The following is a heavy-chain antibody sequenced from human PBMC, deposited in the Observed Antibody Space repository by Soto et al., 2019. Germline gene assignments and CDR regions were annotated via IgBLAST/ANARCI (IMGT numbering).Heavy chain of an antibody. J-gene: IGHJ3*02. Sequence: PGESLKISCKGSGYSFTSYWIGWVRQMPGKGLEWMGIIYPGDSDTRYTPSFQGQVTISADKSISTAYLQWSSLKASDTAMYYCARRRSCNYDLGTHYNTFDIWGQGTMVTVSS. CDR3: ARRRSCNYDLGTHYNTFDI. D-gene: IGHD3-22*01. CDR2: IYPGDSDT. V-gene: IGHV5-51*01. CDR1: GYSFTSYW.